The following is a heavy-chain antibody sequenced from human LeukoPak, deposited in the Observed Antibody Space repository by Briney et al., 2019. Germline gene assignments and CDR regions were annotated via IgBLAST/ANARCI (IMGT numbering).Heavy chain of an antibody. CDR2: ISYDGSNK. CDR1: GFTFSSYA. J-gene: IGHJ5*02. V-gene: IGHV3-30-3*01. Sequence: PGRSLRLSCAASGFTFSSYAMHWVRQAPGKGLEWVAVISYDGSNKYYADSVKGRFTISRDNSKNTLYLQMNSLRAEDTAVYYCARDQGSSWSNWFDPWGQGTLVTVSS. D-gene: IGHD6-13*01. CDR3: ARDQGSSWSNWFDP.